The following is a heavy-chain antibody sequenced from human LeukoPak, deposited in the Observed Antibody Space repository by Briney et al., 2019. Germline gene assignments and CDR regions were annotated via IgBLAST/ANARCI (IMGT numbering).Heavy chain of an antibody. D-gene: IGHD3-10*01. J-gene: IGHJ5*02. Sequence: ASVTVSCKASGYTFTSYYMHWVRQAPGQGLEWMGIINPSGGSTSYGQKFQGRVTMTRDTSTSTVYMELSSLRSEDTAVYYCARGNVLLWFGELLPNWFDPWGQGTLVTVSS. CDR2: INPSGGST. CDR1: GYTFTSYY. CDR3: ARGNVLLWFGELLPNWFDP. V-gene: IGHV1-46*01.